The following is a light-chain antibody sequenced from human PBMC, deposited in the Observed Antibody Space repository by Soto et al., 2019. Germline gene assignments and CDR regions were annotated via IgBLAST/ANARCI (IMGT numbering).Light chain of an antibody. Sequence: QSALTQPASVSGSPGQPITVSCTGTNSDLGGYNYVSWYQHHPGKAPKLMIYEVSNRPSGVSNRFSGSKSGNTASLAISGLQAEDEADYYCSSYTSSGTLVFGTGTKVTVL. CDR3: SSYTSSGTLV. J-gene: IGLJ1*01. V-gene: IGLV2-14*01. CDR1: NSDLGGYNY. CDR2: EVS.